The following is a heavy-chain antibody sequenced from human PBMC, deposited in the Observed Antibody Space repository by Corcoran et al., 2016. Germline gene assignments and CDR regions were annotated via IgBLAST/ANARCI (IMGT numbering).Heavy chain of an antibody. CDR2: IIPIFGTA. CDR1: GGTFSSYA. J-gene: IGHJ6*02. D-gene: IGHD6-19*01. V-gene: IGHV1-69*06. Sequence: QVQLGQSGAEVKKPGSSVKVSCKASGGTFSSYAISWVRQAPGQGLEWMGGIIPIFGTANYAQKFQGRVTITADKSTSTAYMELSSLRTEDTAVSIRPGQPPFLQWRAAKPYYYYDGMDVWGQATTVTVSS. CDR3: PGQPPFLQWRAAKPYYYYDGMDV.